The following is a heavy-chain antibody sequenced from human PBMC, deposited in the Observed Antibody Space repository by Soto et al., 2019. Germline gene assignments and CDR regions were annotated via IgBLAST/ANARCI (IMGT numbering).Heavy chain of an antibody. CDR1: GYTFTNYS. Sequence: ASVKVSCKASGYTFTNYSIHWLRQAPGQRLEWMGWINVGNGDTKYSRKFQGRVTITRDTSASTADMELSSLRYKDTAVYYCARDRGIVGATDFDYWGRGTLVTVSS. CDR3: ARDRGIVGATDFDY. J-gene: IGHJ4*02. D-gene: IGHD1-26*01. V-gene: IGHV1-3*01. CDR2: INVGNGDT.